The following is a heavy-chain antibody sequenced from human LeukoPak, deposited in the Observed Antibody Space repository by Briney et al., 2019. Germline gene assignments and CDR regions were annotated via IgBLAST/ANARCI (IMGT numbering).Heavy chain of an antibody. V-gene: IGHV3-9*03. CDR1: GFTFDDYA. CDR2: ISWNSGSI. D-gene: IGHD2-2*01. J-gene: IGHJ3*01. CDR3: ARVQFSRMSKGAFDL. Sequence: PGGSLRLPCAASGFTFDDYAMHWVRQAPGKGLEWVSGISWNSGSIGYADSVKGRFTISRDNAKNSLHLQMNSLRDEDMALYYCARVQFSRMSKGAFDLWGQGTMVIVSS.